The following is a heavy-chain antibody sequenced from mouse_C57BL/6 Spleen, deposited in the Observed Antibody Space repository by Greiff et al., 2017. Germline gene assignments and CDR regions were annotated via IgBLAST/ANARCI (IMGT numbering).Heavy chain of an antibody. CDR3: AREGDYGSWYFDV. D-gene: IGHD1-1*01. Sequence: EVHLVESGGGLVKPGGSLKLSCAASGFTFSSYAMSWVRQTPEKRLEWVATISDGGSYTYYPDNVKGRFTISRDNAKNNLYLQMSHLKSEDTAMYYCAREGDYGSWYFDVWGTGTTVTVSS. CDR1: GFTFSSYA. CDR2: ISDGGSYT. J-gene: IGHJ1*03. V-gene: IGHV5-4*01.